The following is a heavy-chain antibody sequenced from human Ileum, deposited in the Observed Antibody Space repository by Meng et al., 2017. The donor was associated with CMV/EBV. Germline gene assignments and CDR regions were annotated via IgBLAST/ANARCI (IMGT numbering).Heavy chain of an antibody. CDR2: IYYSGST. CDR3: ASPIAARPTAFDY. Sequence: SETLSLTCTVNGGSISSSSYYWGWIRQPPGKGLEWIGTIYYSGSTLYNPSLKSRVTISIDTSKNQFSLKLTSVTAADTAVYYCASPIAARPTAFDYWGQGTLVTVSS. D-gene: IGHD6-6*01. V-gene: IGHV4-39*07. J-gene: IGHJ4*02. CDR1: GGSISSSSYY.